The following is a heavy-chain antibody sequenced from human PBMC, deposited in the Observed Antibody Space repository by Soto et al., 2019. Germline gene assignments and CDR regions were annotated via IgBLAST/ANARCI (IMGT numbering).Heavy chain of an antibody. Sequence: ASLKVSCKASGYTFNSYGISWVRQAPGQGLEWMGWISAYNGNTNYAQKLQGRVTMTTDTSTSTAYMELRSLRSDDTAVYYCARDSPVAGGPDYWGQGTLVTVSS. CDR3: ARDSPVAGGPDY. D-gene: IGHD6-19*01. CDR2: ISAYNGNT. J-gene: IGHJ4*02. CDR1: GYTFNSYG. V-gene: IGHV1-18*01.